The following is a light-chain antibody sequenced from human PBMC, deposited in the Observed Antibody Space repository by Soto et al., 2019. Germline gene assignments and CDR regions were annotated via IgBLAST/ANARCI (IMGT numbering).Light chain of an antibody. CDR3: QQYNDWPLT. CDR2: GAF. Sequence: IVITQSPVTLSVSPGERVTLSCRAGQSVSSNLAWYQQKPGQAPSLLIHGAFTRATGIPARFSGTGSGTEFTLTISSLQSEDFALYYCQQYNDWPLTFGQGTKVDI. J-gene: IGKJ1*01. V-gene: IGKV3-15*01. CDR1: QSVSSN.